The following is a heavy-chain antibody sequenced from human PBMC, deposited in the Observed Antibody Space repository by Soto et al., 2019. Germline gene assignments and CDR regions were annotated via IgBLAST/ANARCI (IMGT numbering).Heavy chain of an antibody. Sequence: GGSLRLSCAASEFTFSTSDMNWVRQAPGKGLEWISYISSSSSTMYYADSVKGRFTISRDNAKTSLYLQMNSLRDEDSAVYFCARASGYYDTSGYYGAFYYYGMDVWGQGTTVTVSS. V-gene: IGHV3-48*02. CDR3: ARASGYYDTSGYYGAFYYYGMDV. CDR2: ISSSSSTM. J-gene: IGHJ6*02. D-gene: IGHD3-22*01. CDR1: EFTFSTSD.